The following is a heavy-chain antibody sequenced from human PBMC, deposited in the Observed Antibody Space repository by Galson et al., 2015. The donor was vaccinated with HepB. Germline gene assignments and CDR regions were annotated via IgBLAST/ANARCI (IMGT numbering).Heavy chain of an antibody. Sequence: SVKVSCKASGYIFTNFGINWLRQAPGQGLEWVGWTSPYNGNTNYAQKVQGRVTVTTDTSRSTAYMELRSLRSDDTAVYYCARDNCDEGRALDMWGQGTMVTVSS. V-gene: IGHV1-18*01. D-gene: IGHD1-1*01. CDR1: GYIFTNFG. CDR2: TSPYNGNT. J-gene: IGHJ3*02. CDR3: ARDNCDEGRALDM.